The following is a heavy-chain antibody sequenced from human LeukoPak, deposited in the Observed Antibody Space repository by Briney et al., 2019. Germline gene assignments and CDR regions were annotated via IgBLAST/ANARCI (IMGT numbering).Heavy chain of an antibody. CDR3: LAAAGIKYYYGMDV. CDR2: IYYSGST. CDR1: GGSISSGDYY. Sequence: PSETLSLTCTVSGGSISSGDYYWSWIRQPPGKGLEWIGYIYYSGSTYYNPSLKSRVTISVDTSKNQFSLKLSSVTAADTAVYYCLAAAGIKYYYGMDVWGQGTTVTVSS. J-gene: IGHJ6*02. V-gene: IGHV4-30-4*03. D-gene: IGHD6-13*01.